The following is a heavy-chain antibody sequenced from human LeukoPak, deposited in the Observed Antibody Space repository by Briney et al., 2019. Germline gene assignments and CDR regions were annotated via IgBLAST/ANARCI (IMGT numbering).Heavy chain of an antibody. D-gene: IGHD3-10*01. V-gene: IGHV3-15*01. CDR3: TTGGNHYGSGSYTDPYYFDY. CDR2: IKSKTDGGTT. Sequence: GGSLRLSCAASGFTFSSYAMSWVRQAPGKGLEWVGRIKSKTDGGTTDYAAPVKGRFTISRDDSKNTLYLQMNSLKTEDTAVYYCTTGGNHYGSGSYTDPYYFDYWGQGTLVTVSS. CDR1: GFTFSSYA. J-gene: IGHJ4*02.